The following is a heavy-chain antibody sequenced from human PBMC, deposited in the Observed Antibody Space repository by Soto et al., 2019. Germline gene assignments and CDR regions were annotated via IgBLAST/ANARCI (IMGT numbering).Heavy chain of an antibody. CDR1: GYTFTAHW. CDR3: ASLAGDYIGRGFDY. Sequence: EVQLVQSGAAVKKPGESLEISCNGSGYTFTAHWIPWVRQMPGKRLEWMGLIYPDDSDTRYSPAFQGQVNISADKSSNTAYLQWSSLKAADTAIYYCASLAGDYIGRGFDYWGQGTPVSVSS. V-gene: IGHV5-51*01. CDR2: IYPDDSDT. J-gene: IGHJ4*02. D-gene: IGHD4-17*01.